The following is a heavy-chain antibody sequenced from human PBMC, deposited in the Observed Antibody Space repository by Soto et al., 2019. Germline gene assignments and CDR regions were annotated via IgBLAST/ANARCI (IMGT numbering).Heavy chain of an antibody. CDR1: GGTFSSYS. CDR2: FNPIFGTA. D-gene: IGHD1-26*01. J-gene: IGHJ4*02. V-gene: IGHV1-69*01. Sequence: QVQLVQSGAEVKKPGSSVKGSCKDSGGTFSSYSINWVRQAPGQGLEWMGEFNPIFGTANYAQKFQGRVTITADESTSTAYMELSSLRSEDTAVYYCARDGGRHSGGIDYWGQGKLVTVSS. CDR3: ARDGGRHSGGIDY.